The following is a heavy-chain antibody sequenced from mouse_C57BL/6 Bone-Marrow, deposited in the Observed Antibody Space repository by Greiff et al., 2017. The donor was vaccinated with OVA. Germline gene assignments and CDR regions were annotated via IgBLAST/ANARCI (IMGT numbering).Heavy chain of an antibody. J-gene: IGHJ1*03. Sequence: EVMLVESGGDLVKPGGSLKLSCAASGFTFSSYGMSWVRQTPDKRLEWVATISSGGSYTYYPDSVKGRFTISRDNAKNTLYLQMSSLKSEDTAMYYCARLGLRLDVWGTGTTVTVSS. CDR2: ISSGGSYT. V-gene: IGHV5-6*01. CDR1: GFTFSSYG. D-gene: IGHD1-2*01. CDR3: ARLGLRLDV.